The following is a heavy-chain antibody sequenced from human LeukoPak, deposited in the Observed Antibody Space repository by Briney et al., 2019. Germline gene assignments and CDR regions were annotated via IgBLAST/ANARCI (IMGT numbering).Heavy chain of an antibody. CDR1: GNSISSGDNY. D-gene: IGHD3/OR15-3a*01. CDR2: IYTSGST. J-gene: IGHJ4*02. Sequence: SETLSLTCTVSGNSISSGDNYWSWIRQPAGKGLEWIGRIYTSGSTNYNPSLKSRVTISVDTSKNQFSLRLSSVTAADTAVYFCARGIVGSRDFYFRYYFDYWGQGTLVTVSS. V-gene: IGHV4-61*02. CDR3: ARGIVGSRDFYFRYYFDY.